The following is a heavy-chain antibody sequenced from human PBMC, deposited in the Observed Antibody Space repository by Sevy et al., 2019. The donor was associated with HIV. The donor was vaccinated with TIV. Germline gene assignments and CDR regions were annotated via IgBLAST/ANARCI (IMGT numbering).Heavy chain of an antibody. CDR1: GFTFSSYW. J-gene: IGHJ6*02. CDR3: ARDPPLVIRGVIHVNHYGVDV. D-gene: IGHD3-10*01. V-gene: IGHV3-7*01. CDR2: VKKDGSEK. Sequence: GGSLRLSCAASGFTFSSYWMSWVRQAPGKGLEWVANVKKDGSEKYYVDSVKGRFTISRDNAKNSLYLQMNSLRAEDTAVYYCARDPPLVIRGVIHVNHYGVDVWGQGTTVTVSS.